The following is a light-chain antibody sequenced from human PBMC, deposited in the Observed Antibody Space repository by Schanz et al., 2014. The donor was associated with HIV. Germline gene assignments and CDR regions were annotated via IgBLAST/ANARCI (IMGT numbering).Light chain of an antibody. Sequence: QSVLTQPPSVSGAPGQRVTISCTGSSSNIGAGYDVHWYKQLPETAPKLLMFGNNNRPSGVPDRFSGSKSGTSASLAISGLQSEDEADYYCQSFDDSLSGVVFGGGTKLTVL. CDR3: QSFDDSLSGVV. V-gene: IGLV1-40*01. CDR1: SSNIGAGYD. CDR2: GNN. J-gene: IGLJ2*01.